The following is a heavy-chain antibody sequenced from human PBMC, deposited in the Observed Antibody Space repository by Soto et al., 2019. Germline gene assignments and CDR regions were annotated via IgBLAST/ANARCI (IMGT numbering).Heavy chain of an antibody. Sequence: ASVKVSCKASGCTFSSYAISWVRQSPGQGLEWMGGIIPIFGTANYAQKFQGRVTITADESTSTAYMELSSPRSEDSAVYYCARGYGDSYYFYGMDVWGQGTTVTVSS. V-gene: IGHV1-69*13. D-gene: IGHD4-17*01. CDR2: IIPIFGTA. J-gene: IGHJ6*02. CDR3: ARGYGDSYYFYGMDV. CDR1: GCTFSSYA.